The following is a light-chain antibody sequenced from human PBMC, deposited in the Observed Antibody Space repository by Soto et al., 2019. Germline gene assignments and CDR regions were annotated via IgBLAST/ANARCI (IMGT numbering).Light chain of an antibody. CDR2: GAS. V-gene: IGKV3-20*01. CDR1: QSVNSQF. J-gene: IGKJ1*01. CDR3: HQYCRSPRT. Sequence: EIVLTQSPGTLSLSPGERATLSCRASQSVNSQFIAWHQQKPVQAPRLLIPGASNRAAGLPDRFRGSGSCANVSLTIIRLVPEAFSVDYCHQYCRSPRTFGQGTKVDIK.